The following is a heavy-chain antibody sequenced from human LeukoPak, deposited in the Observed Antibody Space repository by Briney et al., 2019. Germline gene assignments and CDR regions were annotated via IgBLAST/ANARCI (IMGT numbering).Heavy chain of an antibody. Sequence: PGGSLRLSCAASGFTLKNYAMSWVRQAPGKELEWVSTFSGSGHSTYYADSVKGRFTISRDNSKNTLYLQMNSLRAEDTAVYYCAKILHDVYYYGSGSPRPFYFDYWGRGTLVTVSS. CDR3: AKILHDVYYYGSGSPRPFYFDY. CDR2: FSGSGHST. V-gene: IGHV3-23*01. J-gene: IGHJ4*02. CDR1: GFTLKNYA. D-gene: IGHD3-10*01.